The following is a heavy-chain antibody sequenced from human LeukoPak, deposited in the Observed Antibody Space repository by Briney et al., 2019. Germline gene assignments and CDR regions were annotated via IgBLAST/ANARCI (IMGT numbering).Heavy chain of an antibody. D-gene: IGHD5-24*01. CDR2: ISSSSSSK. V-gene: IGHV3-48*01. CDR3: ARDGYNSLNFNY. CDR1: GFTFSSYS. J-gene: IGHJ4*02. Sequence: PGGSLRLSCAASGFTFSSYSMNWVRQAPGKGLEWVSYISSSSSSKYYADSVKGRFTISRDNAKNSLYLQMNSLRAEDTAVYYCARDGYNSLNFNYWGQGTLVTVSS.